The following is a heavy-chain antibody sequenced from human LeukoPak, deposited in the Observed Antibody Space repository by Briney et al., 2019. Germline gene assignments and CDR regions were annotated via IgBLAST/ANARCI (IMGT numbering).Heavy chain of an antibody. CDR1: GFTFSSYA. V-gene: IGHV3-30-3*01. CDR2: ISYDGSNK. J-gene: IGHJ4*02. D-gene: IGHD3-3*01. Sequence: AGGSLRLSCAASGFTFSSYAMHWVRQAPGKGLEWVAVISYDGSNKYYADSVKGRFTISRDNSKNTLYLQMNSLRAEDTAVYYCARDTPASTIFTARSRLFDYWGQGTLVTVSS. CDR3: ARDTPASTIFTARSRLFDY.